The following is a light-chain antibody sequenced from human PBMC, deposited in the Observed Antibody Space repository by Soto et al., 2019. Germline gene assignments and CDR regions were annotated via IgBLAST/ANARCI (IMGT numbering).Light chain of an antibody. CDR2: GNS. CDR3: QSYDSSLSGHVV. CDR1: SSNIGAGYD. J-gene: IGLJ2*01. Sequence: QSVLTQPPSVSGAPGQRVTISCTGSSSNIGAGYDVHWYQQLPGTAPKLLIYGNSNRPSGVPDRFSGSKSGTSASLAITGRQAADEADYYCQSYDSSLSGHVVFGGGTKVTVL. V-gene: IGLV1-40*01.